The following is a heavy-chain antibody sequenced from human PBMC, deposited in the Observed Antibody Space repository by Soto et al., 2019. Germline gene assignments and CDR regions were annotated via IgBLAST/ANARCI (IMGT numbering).Heavy chain of an antibody. J-gene: IGHJ4*02. CDR1: GGTSSSYA. CDR2: MIPILDTT. D-gene: IGHD4-4*01. Sequence: QVQVVQSGAEVKKPGSSVSVSCKASGGTSSSYAITWMRQAPGQGLEWMGGMIPILDTTDYAQKFQGRVTFTADESTSTVYMELSSLTSEDTAVYYCASGGTTVNSRFDFWGQGTLVTVSS. V-gene: IGHV1-69*01. CDR3: ASGGTTVNSRFDF.